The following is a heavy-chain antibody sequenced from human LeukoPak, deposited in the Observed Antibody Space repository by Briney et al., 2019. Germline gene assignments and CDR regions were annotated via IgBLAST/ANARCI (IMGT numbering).Heavy chain of an antibody. D-gene: IGHD1-1*01. CDR1: GFTFSNFW. Sequence: QPGGSLRLSCAVSGFTFSNFWMSWVRQAPGRGLEWVANIHPEGNEKYHVEFVKGRFTISRDNAKNSLFLQMNGLRVEDTAVYYCARGDDFSGDHWGQGTLVTVSS. V-gene: IGHV3-7*04. J-gene: IGHJ4*02. CDR3: ARGDDFSGDH. CDR2: IHPEGNEK.